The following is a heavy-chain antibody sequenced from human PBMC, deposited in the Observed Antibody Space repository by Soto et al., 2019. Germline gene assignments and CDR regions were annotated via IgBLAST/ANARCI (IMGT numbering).Heavy chain of an antibody. D-gene: IGHD2-2*01. CDR1: GYTFTSYA. J-gene: IGHJ4*02. CDR2: INAGNGNT. V-gene: IGHV1-3*01. Sequence: VKVSCKASGYTFTSYAMHWVRQAPGQRLEWMGWINAGNGNTKYSQKFQGRVTITRDTSASTAYMELSSLRSEDTAVYYCAREHVPDIVVVRGSLYYWGQGTLVTVSS. CDR3: AREHVPDIVVVRGSLYY.